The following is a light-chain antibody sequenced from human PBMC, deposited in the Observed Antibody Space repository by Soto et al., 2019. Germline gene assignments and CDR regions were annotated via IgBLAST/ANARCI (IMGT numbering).Light chain of an antibody. J-gene: IGKJ4*01. CDR2: DAS. CDR1: QSVSRNF. V-gene: IGKV3-20*01. Sequence: EIMLTQSPGTLSFSPGERATLSCRASQSVSRNFIAWYQQKPGQAPRLLIYDASTRATGSPDRFSGSGSGTGFTLTINRLEPEDFAVYHCQLYGDSGITFGGGTKLEIK. CDR3: QLYGDSGIT.